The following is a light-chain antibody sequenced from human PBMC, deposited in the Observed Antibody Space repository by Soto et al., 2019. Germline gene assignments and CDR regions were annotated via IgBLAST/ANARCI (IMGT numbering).Light chain of an antibody. CDR2: ETS. CDR1: QSITNK. V-gene: IGKV3-15*01. CDR3: QQYSNWPRT. Sequence: EILLTQSPATLSVSPGERATLSCRASQSITNKLVWYQQKPGQAPRLLMFETSTRATGIPARFSGSGSGTEFTLTISSLQSEDFAVYYCQQYSNWPRTFGQGPRWIS. J-gene: IGKJ1*01.